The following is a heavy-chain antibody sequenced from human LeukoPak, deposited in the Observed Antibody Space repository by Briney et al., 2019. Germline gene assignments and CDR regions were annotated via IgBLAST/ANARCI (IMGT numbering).Heavy chain of an antibody. J-gene: IGHJ2*01. CDR1: GGSFSDYY. V-gene: IGHV4-38-2*01. CDR3: ARGELNTIFGVVIIRGYFDL. Sequence: SETLSLTCAVYGGSFSDYYWGWIRQPPGKGLEWIGSIYHSGSTYYNPSLKSRVTISVDTSKNQFSLKLSSVTAADTAVYYCARGELNTIFGVVIIRGYFDLWGRGTLVTVSS. CDR2: IYHSGST. D-gene: IGHD3-3*01.